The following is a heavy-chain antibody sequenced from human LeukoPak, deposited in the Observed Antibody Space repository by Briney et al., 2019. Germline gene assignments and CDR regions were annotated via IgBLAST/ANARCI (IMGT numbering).Heavy chain of an antibody. CDR2: ISGGGGGT. D-gene: IGHD3-22*01. CDR3: ARSELGSGYYLLRSIAY. V-gene: IGHV3-23*01. CDR1: GITLSNYG. J-gene: IGHJ4*02. Sequence: GGSLRLSCAVSGITLSNYGMSWVRQALGKGLEWVAGISGGGGGTNYADSVKGRFTVSRDNPKNTLYLQMNSLRAEDTAVYYCARSELGSGYYLLRSIAYWGQGTLVTVSS.